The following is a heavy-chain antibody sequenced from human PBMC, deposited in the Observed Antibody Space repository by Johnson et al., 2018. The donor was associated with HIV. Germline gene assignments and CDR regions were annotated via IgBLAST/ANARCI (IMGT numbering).Heavy chain of an antibody. D-gene: IGHD1-26*01. CDR3: AKGATRYKTSGSNSDGAFDI. Sequence: VQLVESGGGLVQPGRSLRLSCAASGFTFDDYAMHWVRQAPGKGLEWVSGISWNSGSIGYADSVKGRFTISRDNSKNTLYLQMNSLRAEDTAVYYCAKGATRYKTSGSNSDGAFDIWGQGTMVTVSS. V-gene: IGHV3-9*01. CDR2: ISWNSGSI. CDR1: GFTFDDYA. J-gene: IGHJ3*02.